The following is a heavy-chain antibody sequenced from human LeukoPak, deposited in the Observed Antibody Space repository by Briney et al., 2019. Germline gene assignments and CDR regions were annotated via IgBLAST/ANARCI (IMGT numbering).Heavy chain of an antibody. D-gene: IGHD3-10*01. V-gene: IGHV3-48*01. CDR1: GFTFSSYN. CDR3: ARGSPSRGVTDN. Sequence: PGGSLRLSCAASGFTFSSYNMNWVRQAPGKGLEWVSYISSSSNTIYYADSVKGRFTISRENAKNSLYLQMNSLRAGDTAVYYCARGSPSRGVTDNWGQGTLVTVSS. J-gene: IGHJ4*02. CDR2: ISSSSNTI.